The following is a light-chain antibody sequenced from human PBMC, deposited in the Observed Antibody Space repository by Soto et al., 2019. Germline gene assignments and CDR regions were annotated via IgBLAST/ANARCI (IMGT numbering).Light chain of an antibody. Sequence: ALQLTQSPSSLSAAVGDRVILPCRASPGIHTALAWYQQKPGNAPMLLTYDASTVEAGVPSRFSGSGSGTDFTLTISSLQPEDFAIYYCQQFSNYPHVFSQGTRLEIK. CDR3: QQFSNYPHV. CDR2: DAS. J-gene: IGKJ5*01. V-gene: IGKV1D-13*01. CDR1: PGIHTA.